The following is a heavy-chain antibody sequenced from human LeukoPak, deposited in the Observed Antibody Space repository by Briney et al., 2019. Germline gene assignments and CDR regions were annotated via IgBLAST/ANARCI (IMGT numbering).Heavy chain of an antibody. V-gene: IGHV3-33*06. D-gene: IGHD6-6*01. CDR2: IWYDGSNK. CDR1: GFTFSSFG. J-gene: IGHJ4*02. Sequence: PGGSLRLSCAASGFTFSSFGMHWVRQAPGKGLEWVAVIWYDGSNKYYADSVKGRFTISRDNSKNTLYLQMDSLRAEDTAVYYCAKDLLYSSSSAVDSWGQGSLVTVSS. CDR3: AKDLLYSSSSAVDS.